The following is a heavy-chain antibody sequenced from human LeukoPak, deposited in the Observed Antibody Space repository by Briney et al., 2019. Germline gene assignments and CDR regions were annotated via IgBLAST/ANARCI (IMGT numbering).Heavy chain of an antibody. D-gene: IGHD3-3*01. CDR1: GYTFTSYG. CDR2: ISSYNGNT. J-gene: IGHJ4*02. V-gene: IGHV1-18*01. Sequence: ASVKVSCKPSGYTFTSYGINWVRQAPGQGLEWMGWISSYNGNTNYAQKLQDRVTMTTDTSTSTAYMELRSLRSDDTAVYYCARDYYEFWSGYDYWGQGTLVTVSS. CDR3: ARDYYEFWSGYDY.